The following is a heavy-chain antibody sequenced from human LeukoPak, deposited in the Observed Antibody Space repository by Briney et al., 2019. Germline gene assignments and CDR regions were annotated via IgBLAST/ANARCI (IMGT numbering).Heavy chain of an antibody. CDR2: ISWNSGSI. Sequence: GGSLRLSCAASGFTFGDYAMHWVRQTPGKGLEWVSSISWNSGSIVYADSVKGRFTISRDNAKKSLYLQMNSLRAEDTALYYCAKGLRGYSYGYDYWGQGTLVTVSS. CDR1: GFTFGDYA. V-gene: IGHV3-9*01. D-gene: IGHD5-18*01. J-gene: IGHJ4*02. CDR3: AKGLRGYSYGYDY.